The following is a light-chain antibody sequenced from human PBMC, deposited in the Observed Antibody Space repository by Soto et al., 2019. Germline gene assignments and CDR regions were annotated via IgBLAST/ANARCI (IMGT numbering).Light chain of an antibody. V-gene: IGKV3-20*01. J-gene: IGKJ5*01. CDR3: QQYGSSIT. CDR2: GAS. Sequence: EILLTQSPGTLSLSPGERATLSCRASQSVSSSYLAWYQQKPGQAPRLPIYGASSRATGIPDRFSGSGSGTDFTLTISRLEPEDFAVYYCQQYGSSITFGQGTRLEIK. CDR1: QSVSSSY.